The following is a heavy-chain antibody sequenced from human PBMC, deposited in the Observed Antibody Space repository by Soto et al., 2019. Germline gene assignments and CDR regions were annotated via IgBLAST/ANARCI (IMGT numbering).Heavy chain of an antibody. D-gene: IGHD7-27*01. V-gene: IGHV4-59*11. CDR3: TRANWYSEY. J-gene: IGHJ4*02. Sequence: QVQLQESGPGLVKPSETLSLPCSVPGGSISNHYWSWIRQPPGKGLEWIGYIYYNGNTNYNPSLKSRVTMSVDTSRNQISLKLTTVTAADTAVYYCTRANWYSEYWGQGTLVTVSS. CDR1: GGSISNHY. CDR2: IYYNGNT.